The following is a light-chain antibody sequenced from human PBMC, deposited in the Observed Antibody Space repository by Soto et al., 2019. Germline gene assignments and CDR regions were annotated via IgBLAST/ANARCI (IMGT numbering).Light chain of an antibody. CDR1: QSVSSN. J-gene: IGKJ1*01. V-gene: IGKV3-15*01. Sequence: EILMTQSPATLSVSPGERATLSCRASQSVSSNLAWYQQKPGQAPRLLIYGASSRATDIPDRFSGSGSGTEFTLTISSLQSEDFAVYYCLQYNIWPRTFGQGTKVEIK. CDR2: GAS. CDR3: LQYNIWPRT.